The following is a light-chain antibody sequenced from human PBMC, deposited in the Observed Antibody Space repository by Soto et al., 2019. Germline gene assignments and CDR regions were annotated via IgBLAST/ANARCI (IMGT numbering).Light chain of an antibody. CDR1: DSNIGSNY. CDR2: RND. CDR3: AAWDVRLNGWV. J-gene: IGLJ3*02. V-gene: IGLV1-47*01. Sequence: QSVLTQPPSASGTPGQAVTISCSGSDSNIGSNYVYWYQQVPGMAPKLLIFRNDQRPSGFPDRFSGFKSGTSASLGISGLQPEDEADYYCAAWDVRLNGWVFGAGTKVTVL.